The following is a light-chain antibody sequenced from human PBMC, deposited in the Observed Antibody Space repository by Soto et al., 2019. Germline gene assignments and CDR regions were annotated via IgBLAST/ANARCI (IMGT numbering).Light chain of an antibody. J-gene: IGKJ1*01. Sequence: DIQMTQSPSSLSASVGDTVTITCRASQSISLFLNWYQQKPGKAPKLLIYAAASLQSGVPSRFTGNGSGTDFTLTISSLQPEDFATYDCHQTDSIPETFGQGTKVEI. CDR3: HQTDSIPET. V-gene: IGKV1-39*01. CDR1: QSISLF. CDR2: AAA.